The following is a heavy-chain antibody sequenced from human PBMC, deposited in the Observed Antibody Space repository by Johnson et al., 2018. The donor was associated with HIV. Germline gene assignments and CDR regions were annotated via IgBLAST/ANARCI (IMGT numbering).Heavy chain of an antibody. D-gene: IGHD1-14*01. J-gene: IGHJ3*02. CDR3: ARGPKNPGLHAFDI. CDR1: GFTFSCYA. CDR2: ISYDGSDK. V-gene: IGHV3-30*04. Sequence: QVQLVESGGGLVQTGGSLRLSCAASGFTFSCYAMHWVRQAPAKGLEWVAVISYDGSDKYYADSVKGRFTISRDSSKNTLYLQMNSLRAEDTAVYYCARGPKNPGLHAFDIWGQGTVVTVSS.